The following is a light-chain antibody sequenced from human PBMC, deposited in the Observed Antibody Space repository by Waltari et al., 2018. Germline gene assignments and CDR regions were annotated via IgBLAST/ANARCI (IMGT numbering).Light chain of an antibody. V-gene: IGKV1-39*01. CDR2: TAS. CDR1: ETIRIY. CDR3: QQSYSIPLT. Sequence: DIQMTQSPSSLSASVGDRVPITCRASETIRIYLNWYQQKPGKAPKLLINTASRLQSGVPSRFSGSGSGTDFTLTISTLQHEDFATYYCQQSYSIPLTFGGGTKVEIK. J-gene: IGKJ4*01.